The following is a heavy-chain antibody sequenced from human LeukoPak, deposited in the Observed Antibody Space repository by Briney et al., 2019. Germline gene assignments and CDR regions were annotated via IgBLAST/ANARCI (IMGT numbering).Heavy chain of an antibody. CDR1: GYTFTSYD. CDR2: INLNSGST. J-gene: IGHJ4*02. D-gene: IGHD1-26*01. Sequence: GASVKVSCKASGYTFTSYDINWARQATGQGLEWMGWINLNSGSTGYAQNFQGRLTMTRDTSINTAYMELSTLRSEDTAVYYCARVTGSIDYWGQGTLVTVSS. V-gene: IGHV1-8*01. CDR3: ARVTGSIDY.